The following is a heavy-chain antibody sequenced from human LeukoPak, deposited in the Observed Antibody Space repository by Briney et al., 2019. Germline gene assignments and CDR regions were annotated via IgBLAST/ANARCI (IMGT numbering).Heavy chain of an antibody. Sequence: SETLSLTCTVSGGSISSSSYYWGWIRQPPGKGLEWIGSIYYSGSTYYNPSLKSRVTISVDTSKNQFSLKLSSLTAADTAVYYCARGYDSSGYLRSFDIWGQGTKVTVSS. CDR1: GGSISSSSYY. J-gene: IGHJ3*02. CDR3: ARGYDSSGYLRSFDI. D-gene: IGHD3-22*01. CDR2: IYYSGST. V-gene: IGHV4-39*01.